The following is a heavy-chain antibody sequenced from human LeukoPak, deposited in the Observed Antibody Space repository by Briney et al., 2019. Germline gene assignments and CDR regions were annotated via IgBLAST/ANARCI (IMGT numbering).Heavy chain of an antibody. Sequence: GGSLRLSCAASGLIFSSYGMHWVRQAPGKGLEWVSTISGGGGSTYYADSVKGRFTISRDNSKNTLYLQVNSLRAEDTAVYYCAKGGKWDVTPFDYWGQGTLVTVSS. CDR1: GLIFSSYG. V-gene: IGHV3-23*01. D-gene: IGHD1-26*01. CDR3: AKGGKWDVTPFDY. CDR2: ISGGGGST. J-gene: IGHJ4*02.